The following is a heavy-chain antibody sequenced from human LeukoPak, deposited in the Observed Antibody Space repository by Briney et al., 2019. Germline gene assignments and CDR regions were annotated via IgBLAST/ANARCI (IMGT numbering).Heavy chain of an antibody. CDR1: GGSISSYY. CDR3: ARGPPNWGNNWFDP. Sequence: SETLSLTCTVSGGSISSYYWSWIRQPPGKGLEWIGEINHSGSTNYNPSLKSRVTISVDTSKNQFSLKLSSVTAADTAVYYCARGPPNWGNNWFDPWGQGTLVTVSS. J-gene: IGHJ5*02. CDR2: INHSGST. V-gene: IGHV4-34*01. D-gene: IGHD7-27*01.